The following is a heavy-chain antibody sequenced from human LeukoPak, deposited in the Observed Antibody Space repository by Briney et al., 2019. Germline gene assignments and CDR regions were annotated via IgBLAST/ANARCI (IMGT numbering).Heavy chain of an antibody. CDR3: ARDYSSSWSSWFDP. D-gene: IGHD6-13*01. CDR1: GFTFSGYF. Sequence: GGSLRLSCAASGFTFSGYFIHWVRQAPGKGLEWVAVISYDGSDKYYADSVKGRFTISRDNSNNTLYLQMNSLRIEDTAVYYCARDYSSSWSSWFDPWGQGTLVTVSS. CDR2: ISYDGSDK. V-gene: IGHV3-30-3*01. J-gene: IGHJ5*02.